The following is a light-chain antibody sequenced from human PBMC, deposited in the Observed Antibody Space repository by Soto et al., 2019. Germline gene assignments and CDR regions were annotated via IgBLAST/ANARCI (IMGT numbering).Light chain of an antibody. CDR3: QQYGSSPET. V-gene: IGKV3-20*01. Sequence: EIVLTQSPGTLSLSPGERATLSCRASQSVSSSYLAWYQQKLGQAPRLLIYGASSRATGIPDRFSGSGSGKDFTLTISRLEPEDFALYYCQQYGSSPETFGQGTKVEIK. CDR2: GAS. J-gene: IGKJ1*01. CDR1: QSVSSSY.